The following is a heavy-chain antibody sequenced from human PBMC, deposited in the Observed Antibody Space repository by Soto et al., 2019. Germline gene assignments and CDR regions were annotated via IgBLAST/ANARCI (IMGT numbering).Heavy chain of an antibody. CDR1: GYTFTSYD. V-gene: IGHV1-8*01. J-gene: IGHJ5*02. CDR3: ARAGGVGYCSSTSCYDWFDP. D-gene: IGHD2-2*01. CDR2: MNPNSGNT. Sequence: ASVKVSCKASGYTFTSYDINWVRQATGQGLEWMGWMNPNSGNTGYAQKFQGRVTMTRNTSIGTAYMGLSSLRSEDTAVYYCARAGGVGYCSSTSCYDWFDPWGQGTLVTVSS.